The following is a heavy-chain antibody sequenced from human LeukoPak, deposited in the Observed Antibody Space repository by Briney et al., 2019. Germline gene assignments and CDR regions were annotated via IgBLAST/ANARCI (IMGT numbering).Heavy chain of an antibody. CDR2: INPSGGST. CDR1: GYTFTSYY. V-gene: IGHV1-46*01. D-gene: IGHD2-15*01. J-gene: IGHJ3*02. CDR3: AREPSCSGGSCYSDEGDAFDI. Sequence: ASVKVSCKASGYTFTSYYMHWVRQAPGQGLEWMGIINPSGGSTSYAQKFQGRVTMTRDTSTSAVYMELSSLRPEDTAVYYCAREPSCSGGSCYSDEGDAFDIWGQGTMVTVSS.